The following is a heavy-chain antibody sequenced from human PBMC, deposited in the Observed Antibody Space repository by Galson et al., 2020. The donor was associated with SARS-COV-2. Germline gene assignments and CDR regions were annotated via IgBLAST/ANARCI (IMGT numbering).Heavy chain of an antibody. Sequence: KIGESLKISCAASGFTFSDYYMSWIRQAPGKGLEWVSYISSSGSTIYYADPVKGRFPISSDNAKNSLYLQMNSLRAEDTAVYYCARLGYFDWFGYYYGMDVWGQGTTVTVSS. CDR2: ISSSGSTI. CDR3: ARLGYFDWFGYYYGMDV. J-gene: IGHJ6*02. V-gene: IGHV3-11*01. D-gene: IGHD3-9*01. CDR1: GFTFSDYY.